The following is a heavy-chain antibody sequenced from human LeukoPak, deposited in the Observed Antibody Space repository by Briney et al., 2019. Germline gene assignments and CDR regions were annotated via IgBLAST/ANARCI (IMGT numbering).Heavy chain of an antibody. V-gene: IGHV3-48*01. D-gene: IGHD6-13*01. CDR3: ARDRPSSTWYEGDAMDV. CDR1: GFIFTKYW. J-gene: IGHJ6*02. Sequence: PGGSLRLSCAASGFIFTKYWMNWVRQAPGKGLEWLSYISSSGGSIYYVDSVKGRFTTSRDDARNSLYLQMSSLRVEDTAVYYCARDRPSSTWYEGDAMDVWGQGTMVTVSS. CDR2: ISSSGGSI.